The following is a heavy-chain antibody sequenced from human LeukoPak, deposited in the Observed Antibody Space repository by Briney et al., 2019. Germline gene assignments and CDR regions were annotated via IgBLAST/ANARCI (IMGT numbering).Heavy chain of an antibody. CDR3: AKEDRDYDFWSGLNYYYGMDV. CDR2: ISDDGSNK. J-gene: IGHJ6*02. V-gene: IGHV3-30*18. CDR1: GFTFSSYG. Sequence: GGSLRLSCAASGFTFSSYGMHWVRRAPGKGLEWVAVISDDGSNKYYADSVKGRFTISRDNSKNTLYLQMNSLRAEDTAVYYCAKEDRDYDFWSGLNYYYGMDVWGQGTTVTVSS. D-gene: IGHD3-3*01.